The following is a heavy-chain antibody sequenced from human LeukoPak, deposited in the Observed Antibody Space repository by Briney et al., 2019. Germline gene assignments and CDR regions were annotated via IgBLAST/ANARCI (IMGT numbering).Heavy chain of an antibody. CDR2: INSDGGGA. CDR1: GITFGNNW. CDR3: AKAMLWFGEFMYYFDY. V-gene: IGHV3-74*01. Sequence: GGSLRLSCAASGITFGNNWMHWVRQGPGKGLVWISRINSDGGGAIYADSVKGRFTVSRDNAKNTLYLQMNSLRAEDTAVYYCAKAMLWFGEFMYYFDYWGQGTLVTVSS. D-gene: IGHD3-10*01. J-gene: IGHJ4*02.